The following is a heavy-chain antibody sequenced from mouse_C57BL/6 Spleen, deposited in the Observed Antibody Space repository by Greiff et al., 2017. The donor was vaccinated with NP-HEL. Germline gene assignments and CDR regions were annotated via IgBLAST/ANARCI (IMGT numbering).Heavy chain of an antibody. CDR1: GFTFSSYA. D-gene: IGHD6-5*01. CDR3: ARESLIWPGFAY. CDR2: ISDGGSYT. Sequence: EVKLVESGGGLVKPGGSLKLSCAASGFTFSSYAMSWVRQTPEKRLAWVATISDGGSYTYYPDNVKGRFTISRDKAKNNLYLQMSHLKSEDTAMYYCARESLIWPGFAYWGQGTLVTVSA. V-gene: IGHV5-4*01. J-gene: IGHJ3*01.